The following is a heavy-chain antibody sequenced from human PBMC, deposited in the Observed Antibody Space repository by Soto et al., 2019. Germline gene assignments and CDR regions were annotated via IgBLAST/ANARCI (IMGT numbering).Heavy chain of an antibody. D-gene: IGHD3-3*01. CDR3: ARDRPYYDFWSGYYYGFDY. CDR2: ISAYNGNT. Sequence: QVPLVQSGAEVKKPGASVKVSCKASGYTFTSYGISWVRQAPGQGLEWMGWISAYNGNTNYAQKLQGRVTMTTDTSTSTACMELRSLRSDDTAVYYCARDRPYYDFWSGYYYGFDYWGQGTLVTVSS. CDR1: GYTFTSYG. V-gene: IGHV1-18*01. J-gene: IGHJ4*02.